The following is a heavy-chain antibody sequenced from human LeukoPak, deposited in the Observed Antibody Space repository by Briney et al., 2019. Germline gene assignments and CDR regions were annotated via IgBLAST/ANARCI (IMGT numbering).Heavy chain of an antibody. V-gene: IGHV3-74*01. D-gene: IGHD3-22*01. CDR1: GFTFSSYW. J-gene: IGHJ4*02. Sequence: GGSLRLSCAASGFTFSSYWMHWVRQAPGKGLAWVSRINSDGSSTSYADSVKGRFTISRDNAKNTLYLQMNSLRAEDTAVYYCARASYDSSGYYRFWGQGTLVTVSS. CDR2: INSDGSST. CDR3: ARASYDSSGYYRF.